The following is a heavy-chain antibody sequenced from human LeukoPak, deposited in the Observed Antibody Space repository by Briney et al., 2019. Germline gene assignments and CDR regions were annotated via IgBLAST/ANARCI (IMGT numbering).Heavy chain of an antibody. CDR1: GGSISSNSHC. CDR3: AVAGVRYYDSSGLYAFDF. D-gene: IGHD3-22*01. Sequence: PSETLSFTCTVSGGSISSNSHCWGWIRQPPGKGLEWIGTIFYSGNTYYNPSLKSRVTISVDTSKNQFSLELNSVTAADTAVYYCAVAGVRYYDSSGLYAFDFWGQGTMVTVSS. CDR2: IFYSGNT. J-gene: IGHJ3*01. V-gene: IGHV4-39*01.